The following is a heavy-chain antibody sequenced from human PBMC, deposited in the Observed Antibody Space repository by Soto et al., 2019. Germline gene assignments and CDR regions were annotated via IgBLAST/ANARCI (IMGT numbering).Heavy chain of an antibody. V-gene: IGHV3-33*01. CDR3: ELEQLGGSGYYYYCYGMDG. CDR2: IWFDGSNK. D-gene: IGHD3-3*01. Sequence: QVQLVESGGGVVQPGRSLRLSCAASGFTFSTYGMHWVRQAPGKGLEWVAVIWFDGSNKYYADSVKGRFTISRDNSNNTQLLQINRRWGEDTAVYYCELEQLGGSGYYYYCYGMDGRGQGSTVNVSS. CDR1: GFTFSTYG. J-gene: IGHJ6*02.